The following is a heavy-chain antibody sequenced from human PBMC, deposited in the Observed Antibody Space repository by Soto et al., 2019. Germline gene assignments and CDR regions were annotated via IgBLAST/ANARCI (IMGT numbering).Heavy chain of an antibody. CDR3: ARGGTIAVTTIGDY. V-gene: IGHV3-48*02. J-gene: IGHJ4*01. CDR2: ISSSSSTI. Sequence: GGSLRLSCAASGFTFRSYNMNWVRQSPGKGLDWLSYISSSSSTIYYADSVKGRFTISRDNAKNSLYLQMNSLRDDDTAMYYCARGGTIAVTTIGDYWGQGTLVTVSS. D-gene: IGHD5-12*01. CDR1: GFTFRSYN.